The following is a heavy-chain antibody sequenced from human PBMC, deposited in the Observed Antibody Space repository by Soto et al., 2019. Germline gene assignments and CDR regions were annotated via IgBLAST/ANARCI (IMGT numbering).Heavy chain of an antibody. CDR1: GFTFSSYA. J-gene: IGHJ6*02. CDR3: AKQGCSSTSCYYYYYYGMDV. CDR2: ISGSGGST. Sequence: VGSLRLSCAASGFTFSSYAMSWVRQAPGKGLEWVSAISGSGGSTYYADSVKGRFTISRDNSKNTLYLQMNSLRAEDTAVYYCAKQGCSSTSCYYYYYYGMDVWGQGTTVTVSS. V-gene: IGHV3-23*01. D-gene: IGHD2-2*01.